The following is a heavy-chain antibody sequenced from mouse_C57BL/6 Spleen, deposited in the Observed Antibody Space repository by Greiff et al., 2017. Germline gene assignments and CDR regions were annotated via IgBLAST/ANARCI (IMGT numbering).Heavy chain of an antibody. CDR3: ARSPYGNPDY. CDR2: IRNKANGYTT. V-gene: IGHV7-3*01. Sequence: DVKLQESGGGLVQPGGSLSLSCAASGFTFTDYYMSWVRQPPGKALEWLGFIRNKANGYTTEYSASVKGRFTISRDNSQSILYLQMNALRADDSATYYCARSPYGNPDYWGQGTTLTVSS. CDR1: GFTFTDYY. J-gene: IGHJ2*01. D-gene: IGHD2-1*01.